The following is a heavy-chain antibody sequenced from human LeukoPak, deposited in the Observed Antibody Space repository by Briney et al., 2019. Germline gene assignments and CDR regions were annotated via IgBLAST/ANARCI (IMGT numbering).Heavy chain of an antibody. V-gene: IGHV3-30*02. Sequence: GGSLRLSCAASGFTFSSYGMHWVRQAPGKGLEWVAFIRYDGSKKYYADSVKGRFTISRDNSKNTLYLQMNSLRAEDTAVYYCAKDWYGDYGYYYYGMDVWGQGTTVTVSS. CDR1: GFTFSSYG. CDR2: IRYDGSKK. D-gene: IGHD4-17*01. J-gene: IGHJ6*02. CDR3: AKDWYGDYGYYYYGMDV.